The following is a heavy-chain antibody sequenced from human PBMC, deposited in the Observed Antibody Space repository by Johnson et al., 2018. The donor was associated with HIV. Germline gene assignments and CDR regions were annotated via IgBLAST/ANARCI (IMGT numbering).Heavy chain of an antibody. Sequence: QVQLVESGGGVVQPGRSLRLSCAASGFTFSSYGMHWVRQAPGKGLEWVAVIWYDGSNKNYADFVKGRFTISRDNSKNTLYLHMNSLRAEDTAVYYCAKGYSSSWYVAFDIWGQGTMVTVSS. D-gene: IGHD6-13*01. CDR2: IWYDGSNK. CDR1: GFTFSSYG. V-gene: IGHV3-33*06. J-gene: IGHJ3*02. CDR3: AKGYSSSWYVAFDI.